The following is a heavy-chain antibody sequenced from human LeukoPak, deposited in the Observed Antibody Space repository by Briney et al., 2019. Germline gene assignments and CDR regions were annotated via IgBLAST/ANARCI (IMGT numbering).Heavy chain of an antibody. CDR2: ISFDGKNQ. Sequence: GGSLRLSCAGSGFNFNNSGMHWVRQAPGKGLEWVAVISFDGKNQHYAGSVKGRFTTSRDNSNNTVYLQMNSLRPEDTAVYYCAKDLPAETKMGGSDFWGQGALVTIPS. J-gene: IGHJ4*02. V-gene: IGHV3-30*18. CDR3: AKDLPAETKMGGSDF. D-gene: IGHD4-11*01. CDR1: GFNFNNSG.